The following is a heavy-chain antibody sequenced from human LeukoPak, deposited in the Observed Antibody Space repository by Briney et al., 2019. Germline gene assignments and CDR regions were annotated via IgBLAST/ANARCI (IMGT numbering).Heavy chain of an antibody. V-gene: IGHV1-46*01. CDR1: GYTFTSYY. Sequence: ASVKVSCKASGYTFTSYYMHWVRQAPGQGLEWMGIINPSGGSTSYAQKFQGRVTMTRDTSTSTVYMELSSLRSEDTAVYYCARDYCSGGSCYPHRNYYFDYWGLGTLVTVSS. J-gene: IGHJ4*02. CDR2: INPSGGST. D-gene: IGHD2-15*01. CDR3: ARDYCSGGSCYPHRNYYFDY.